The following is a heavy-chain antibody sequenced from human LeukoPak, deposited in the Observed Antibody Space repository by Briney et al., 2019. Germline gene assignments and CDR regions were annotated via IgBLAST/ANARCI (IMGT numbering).Heavy chain of an antibody. V-gene: IGHV3-64*01. Sequence: PGGSLRLSCAASGSTFSTYAIHWVRQAPGKGLEYVSAISNNGDDTYYANSVKGRFTISRDNSKNTLYLQMGSLRAEDMAVYYCARSKVWFGELGPGYYFDYWGQGTLVTVSS. D-gene: IGHD3-10*01. J-gene: IGHJ4*02. CDR3: ARSKVWFGELGPGYYFDY. CDR2: ISNNGDDT. CDR1: GSTFSTYA.